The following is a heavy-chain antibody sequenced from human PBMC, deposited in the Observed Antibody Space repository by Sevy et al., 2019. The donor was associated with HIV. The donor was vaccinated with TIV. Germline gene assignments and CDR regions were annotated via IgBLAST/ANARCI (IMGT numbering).Heavy chain of an antibody. CDR3: AHETFGRFES. CDR1: GFTFSANW. D-gene: IGHD3-16*01. V-gene: IGHV3-7*01. CDR2: IKGDGSDK. J-gene: IGHJ4*02. Sequence: GGSLRLSCAASGFTFSANWMNWVRQAPGKGLEWVANIKGDGSDKHYVDSVEGRFTISRENAKNLLYLKMNSLRVEDTAVYYCAHETFGRFESWGQGTLVTVSS.